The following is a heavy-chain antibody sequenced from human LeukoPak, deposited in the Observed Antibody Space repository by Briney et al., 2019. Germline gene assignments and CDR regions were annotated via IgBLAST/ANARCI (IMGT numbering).Heavy chain of an antibody. Sequence: LGRSLRLSCAASGFTFSSYGMHWVRQAPGKGLEWVAVIWYDGSNKYYADSVKGRFTISRDNSKNTLYLQMNSLRAEDTAVYYCARDLVRGPPGYSSGWYYFDYWGQGTLVTVSS. CDR1: GFTFSSYG. CDR3: ARDLVRGPPGYSSGWYYFDY. V-gene: IGHV3-33*01. J-gene: IGHJ4*02. D-gene: IGHD6-19*01. CDR2: IWYDGSNK.